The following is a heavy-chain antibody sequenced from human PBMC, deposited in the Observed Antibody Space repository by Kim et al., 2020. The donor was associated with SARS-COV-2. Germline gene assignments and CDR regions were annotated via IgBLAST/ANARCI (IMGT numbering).Heavy chain of an antibody. D-gene: IGHD2-2*02. J-gene: IGHJ6*02. CDR2: ISAYNGNT. CDR1: GYTFTSYG. V-gene: IGHV1-18*01. CDR3: ARGVVVVPAAIRGPGAEGYYYFYGMDV. Sequence: ASVKVSCKASGYTFTSYGISWVRQAPGQGLEWMGWISAYNGNTNYAQKLQGRVTMTTETSTSTAYMELRSLRSDDTAVYYCARGVVVVPAAIRGPGAEGYYYFYGMDVWGQGTTVTVFS.